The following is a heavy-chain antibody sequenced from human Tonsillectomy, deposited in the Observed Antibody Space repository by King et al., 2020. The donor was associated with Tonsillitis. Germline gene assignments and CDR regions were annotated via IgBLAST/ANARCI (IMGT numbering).Heavy chain of an antibody. J-gene: IGHJ6*02. CDR1: GFTVSSNY. CDR3: ARDNYYGSGRGYGMDV. CDR2: IYSGGST. D-gene: IGHD3-10*01. Sequence: VQLVESGGGLIQPGGSLRLSCAASGFTVSSNYMSWVRQAPGKGLEWVSVIYSGGSTYYADSVKGRFTISRDISKNTLYLQMNSLRAEDTAVYYCARDNYYGSGRGYGMDVWGQGTTVTVSS. V-gene: IGHV3-53*01.